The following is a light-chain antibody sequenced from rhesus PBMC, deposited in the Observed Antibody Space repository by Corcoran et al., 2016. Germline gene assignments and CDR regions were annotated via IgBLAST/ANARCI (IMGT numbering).Light chain of an antibody. CDR2: YAS. CDR3: QQHNTYPIFT. Sequence: DIQMTQSPSSLSASVGDTVTIPCRASQGISNFLAWYQQRPGKAPKPLIYYASNLESGVPSRFSGGGSRTDFTRTISSLQPEDFGTYYCQQHNTYPIFTFGPGTKLDIK. J-gene: IGKJ3*01. CDR1: QGISNF. V-gene: IGKV1S14*01.